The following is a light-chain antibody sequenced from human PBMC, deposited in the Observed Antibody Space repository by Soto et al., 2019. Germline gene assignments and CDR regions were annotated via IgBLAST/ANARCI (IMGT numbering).Light chain of an antibody. CDR1: SSNIENNY. Sequence: QSVLTQPPSVSAAPGQKVTISCSGSSSNIENNYVSWYQQLPGTAPKLLICENNRRPSGIPDRFTGSKSGTSATLGITGLQTGDEADYYCGTGDSSLSGFVFGTGTKVTVL. CDR2: ENN. CDR3: GTGDSSLSGFV. J-gene: IGLJ1*01. V-gene: IGLV1-51*02.